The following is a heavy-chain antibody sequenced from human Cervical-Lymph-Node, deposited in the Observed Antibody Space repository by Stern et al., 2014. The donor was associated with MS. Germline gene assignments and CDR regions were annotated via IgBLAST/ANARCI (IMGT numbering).Heavy chain of an antibody. CDR2: IRTKVEGGTT. CDR3: LSQSGGPYSAFDF. CDR1: GFTLSNAW. Sequence: EVQLVQSGGGLVKPGGSLRLSCAVSGFTLSNAWMSWVRQAPGKGLEWVGRIRTKVEGGTTEYAAPVKGRFTISREDSKNTVYLQMSSLEIDDTAVYYCLSQSGGPYSAFDFWGQGTLVTVSS. D-gene: IGHD4-11*01. J-gene: IGHJ4*02. V-gene: IGHV3-15*01.